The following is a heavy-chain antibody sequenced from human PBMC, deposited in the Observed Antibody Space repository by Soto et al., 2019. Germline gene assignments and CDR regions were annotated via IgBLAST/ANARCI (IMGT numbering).Heavy chain of an antibody. V-gene: IGHV4-59*11. J-gene: IGHJ4*02. CDR1: GGSISDHY. Sequence: PSETLSLTCTVSGGSISDHYYMWIRQSPGKGLECIGYIYNGGRTDYNPSLKSRVIISVDTSKNQFSLKLTSVTAADTALYSCATFSRQQLVEEGSDYWGQGTLVTVSS. CDR2: IYNGGRT. D-gene: IGHD6-13*01. CDR3: ATFSRQQLVEEGSDY.